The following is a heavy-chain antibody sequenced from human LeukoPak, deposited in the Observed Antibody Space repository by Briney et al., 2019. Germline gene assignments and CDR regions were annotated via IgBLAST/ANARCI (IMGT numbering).Heavy chain of an antibody. J-gene: IGHJ4*02. CDR2: IQYDGSNK. CDR1: GFTFSSYG. V-gene: IGHV3-30*02. Sequence: PGGSLRLSCAASGFTFSSYGMHWVRQAPGKGLEWVAFIQYDGSNKYYADSVKGRFTISRDNSKDTLYLQMNSLRAEDTAVYYCAKDLRWGVGAQGYFDYWGQGTLVTVSS. D-gene: IGHD1-26*01. CDR3: AKDLRWGVGAQGYFDY.